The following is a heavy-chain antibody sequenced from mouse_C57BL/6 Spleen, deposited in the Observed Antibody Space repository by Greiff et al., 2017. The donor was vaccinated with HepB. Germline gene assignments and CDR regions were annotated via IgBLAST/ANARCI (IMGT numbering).Heavy chain of an antibody. CDR3: ARRPFMDY. Sequence: VQLQQSGPELVKPGASVKISCKASGYAFSSSWMNWVKQRPGKGLEWIGRIYPGDGDTNYNGKFKGKATLTADKSSSTAYMQLSSLTSEDSAVYFCARRPFMDYWGQGTSVTVSS. CDR1: GYAFSSSW. CDR2: IYPGDGDT. J-gene: IGHJ4*01. V-gene: IGHV1-82*01.